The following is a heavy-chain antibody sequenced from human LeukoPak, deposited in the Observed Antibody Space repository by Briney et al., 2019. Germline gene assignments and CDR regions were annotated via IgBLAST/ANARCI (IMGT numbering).Heavy chain of an antibody. D-gene: IGHD5-12*01. V-gene: IGHV4-34*01. CDR1: GGSFSGYY. CDR2: INHSGST. CDR3: ARGYRRDGYNLGFYFDY. J-gene: IGHJ4*02. Sequence: NPSETLSLTCAVYGGSFSGYYWSWIRQPPGKGLEWIGEINHSGSTNYNPSLKSRVTISVDTSKNQFSLKLSSVTAADTAVYYCARGYRRDGYNLGFYFDYWGQGTLVTVSS.